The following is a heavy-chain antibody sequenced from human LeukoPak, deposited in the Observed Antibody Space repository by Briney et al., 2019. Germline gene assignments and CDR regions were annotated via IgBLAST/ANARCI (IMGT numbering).Heavy chain of an antibody. V-gene: IGHV3-11*04. J-gene: IGHJ3*02. D-gene: IGHD2-2*01. CDR1: GFIFSDYY. CDR2: ISSSGSTI. CDR3: ARDIKGQYQDAFDI. Sequence: GGSLRLSCAASGFIFSDYYMSWIRQAPGQVLEWLSYISSSGSTIYYADSVKGRFTISRDNAKNSLYLQMNSLRAEDTAVYYCARDIKGQYQDAFDIWGQGTMVTVSS.